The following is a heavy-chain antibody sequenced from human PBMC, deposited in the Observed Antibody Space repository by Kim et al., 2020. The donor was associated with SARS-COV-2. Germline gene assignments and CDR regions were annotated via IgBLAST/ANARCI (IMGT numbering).Heavy chain of an antibody. Sequence: ASVKVSCKASGYTFTSYAMNWVRQAPRQGLEWMGWINTNTGNPTYAQGFTGRFVFSLDTSVSTAYLQISSLKAEDTAVYYCAGLWFGVLHDAFDIWGQGTMVTVSS. CDR2: INTNTGNP. J-gene: IGHJ3*02. CDR3: AGLWFGVLHDAFDI. CDR1: GYTFTSYA. V-gene: IGHV7-4-1*02. D-gene: IGHD3-10*01.